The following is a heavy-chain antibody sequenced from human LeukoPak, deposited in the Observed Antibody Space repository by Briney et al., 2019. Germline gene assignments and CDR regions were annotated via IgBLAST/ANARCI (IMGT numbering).Heavy chain of an antibody. V-gene: IGHV3-23*01. CDR3: ARDYYDSSGYDYFDY. CDR1: GFTFSSYA. Sequence: GGSLRLSCAASGFTFSSYAMSWVRQAPGKGLECVSSISGSRGITYYADSVKGRFTISRDNSKNTLYLQMNSLRAEDTAVYYCARDYYDSSGYDYFDYWGQGTLVTVSS. J-gene: IGHJ4*02. CDR2: ISGSRGIT. D-gene: IGHD3-22*01.